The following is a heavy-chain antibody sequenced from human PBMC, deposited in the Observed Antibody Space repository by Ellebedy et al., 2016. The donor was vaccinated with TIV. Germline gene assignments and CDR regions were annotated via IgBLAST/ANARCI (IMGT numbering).Heavy chain of an antibody. D-gene: IGHD6-19*01. J-gene: IGHJ5*02. V-gene: IGHV1-2*04. CDR2: INPNSGGT. Sequence: AASVKVSCKASGYTFTGYYMHWVRQAPGQGLEWMGWINPNSGGTNYAQKFQGWVTMTRDTSISTAYMELSRLRSDDTAVYYCARVSVAAPSGWFDPWGQGTLVTVSP. CDR3: ARVSVAAPSGWFDP. CDR1: GYTFTGYY.